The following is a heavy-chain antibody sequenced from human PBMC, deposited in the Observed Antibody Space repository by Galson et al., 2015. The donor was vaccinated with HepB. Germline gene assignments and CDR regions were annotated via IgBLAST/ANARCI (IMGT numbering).Heavy chain of an antibody. V-gene: IGHV3-48*03. Sequence: SLRLSCAASGFTFSSYEMNWVRQAPGKGLEWVSYISSSGSTIYYADSVKGRFTISRDNAKNSLYLQMNSLRAEDTAVYYCAIAPYSGSYYFHYWGQGTLVTVSS. CDR2: ISSSGSTI. D-gene: IGHD1-26*01. CDR3: AIAPYSGSYYFHY. J-gene: IGHJ4*02. CDR1: GFTFSSYE.